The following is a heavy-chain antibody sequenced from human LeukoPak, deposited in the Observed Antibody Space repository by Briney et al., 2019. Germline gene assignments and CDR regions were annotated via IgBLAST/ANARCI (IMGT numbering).Heavy chain of an antibody. D-gene: IGHD3-10*01. CDR3: AKDSEGSGSYIPGEFDY. V-gene: IGHV3-30*18. CDR2: ISYDGSNK. Sequence: GGSLRLSCAASGFTFSSYGMPWVRQAPGKGLEWVAVISYDGSNKYYADSVKGRFTISRDNSKNTLYLQMNSLRAEDTAVYYCAKDSEGSGSYIPGEFDYWGQGTLVTVSS. CDR1: GFTFSSYG. J-gene: IGHJ4*02.